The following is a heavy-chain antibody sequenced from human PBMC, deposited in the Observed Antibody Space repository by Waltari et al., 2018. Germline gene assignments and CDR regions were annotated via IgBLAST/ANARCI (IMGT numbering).Heavy chain of an antibody. CDR3: ARVYYDFWERGVNAFDI. CDR2: SYYSGST. D-gene: IGHD3-3*01. J-gene: IGHJ3*02. Sequence: QVQLQESGPGLVKPSQTLSLTCPVSGCSISRRRSSWIWTRQLPRKGLEWIGYSYYSGSTYYNPSLKSRVTISVDTSKNQFSLKLSSVTAADTAVYYCARVYYDFWERGVNAFDIWGQGTMVTVSS. V-gene: IGHV4-31*03. CDR1: GCSISRRRSS.